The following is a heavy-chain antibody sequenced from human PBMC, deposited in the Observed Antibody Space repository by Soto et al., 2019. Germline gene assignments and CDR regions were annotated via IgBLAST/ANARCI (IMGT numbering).Heavy chain of an antibody. V-gene: IGHV4-59*08. Sequence: SETLSLTCTVSGGTISSYYWSWIRQPPGKGLEWIGYIYYSGSTNYNPSLKSRVTISVDTSKNQFSLKLSSVTAADTAVYYCARPYSGTLDYWGQGTLLSVS. CDR3: ARPYSGTLDY. CDR2: IYYSGST. CDR1: GGTISSYY. D-gene: IGHD4-4*01. J-gene: IGHJ4*02.